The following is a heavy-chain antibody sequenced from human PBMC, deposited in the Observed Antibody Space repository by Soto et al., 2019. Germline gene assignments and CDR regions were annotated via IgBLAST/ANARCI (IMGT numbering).Heavy chain of an antibody. V-gene: IGHV4-59*02. Sequence: SETLSLTCTVSGGSVSSYYLSWSWQPPGKGLEGMGYIYYSGSRNYNPSPKSRGSISVYTAKTQLSLKLRSETAAATAVYYCARETYDRSGYYSTYYFDYWGQGTLVTVSS. CDR2: IYYSGSR. D-gene: IGHD3-22*01. J-gene: IGHJ4*02. CDR3: ARETYDRSGYYSTYYFDY. CDR1: GGSVSSYY.